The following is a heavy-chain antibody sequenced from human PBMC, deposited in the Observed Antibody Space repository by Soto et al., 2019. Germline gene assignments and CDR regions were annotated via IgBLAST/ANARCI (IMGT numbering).Heavy chain of an antibody. CDR1: GGTFSSYT. CDR3: ASDSRDSGYDLAENAFDI. V-gene: IGHV1-69*02. CDR2: IIPNLSMT. J-gene: IGHJ3*02. Sequence: ASVKVSCKASGGTFSSYTISWVRQAPGQGPEWMGRIIPNLSMTYYAQNFQGRVTITADTSTNTAYMELSSLRSDDSAVYFCASDSRDSGYDLAENAFDIWGQGTLVTVSS. D-gene: IGHD5-12*01.